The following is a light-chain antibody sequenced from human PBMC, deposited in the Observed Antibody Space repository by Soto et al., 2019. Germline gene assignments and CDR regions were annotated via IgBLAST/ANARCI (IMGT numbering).Light chain of an antibody. CDR1: SSDVGSYNL. V-gene: IGLV2-23*01. Sequence: QSVLTQPASVSGSPGQSITISCTGTSSDVGSYNLVSWYQQHPGKAPKLMIYEGTKRPSGVSNRFSGSKSGHTASLTIAGLQAEDEAYYYCCSFATGGTSGYVFGSGTKVTVL. CDR2: EGT. CDR3: CSFATGGTSGYV. J-gene: IGLJ1*01.